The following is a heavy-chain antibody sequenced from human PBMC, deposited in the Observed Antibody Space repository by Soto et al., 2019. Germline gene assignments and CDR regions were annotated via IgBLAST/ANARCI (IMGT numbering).Heavy chain of an antibody. J-gene: IGHJ4*02. CDR3: ARDRDTRGYSNYVFDY. CDR1: GFTFSSYE. D-gene: IGHD4-4*01. CDR2: ISSSGSTI. V-gene: IGHV3-48*03. Sequence: GGSLRLSCAASGFTFSSYEMNWVRQAPGKGLEWVSYISSSGSTIYYADSVKGRFTISRDNAKNSLYLQMNSLRAEDTAVYYCARDRDTRGYSNYVFDYWGQGTLVTVSS.